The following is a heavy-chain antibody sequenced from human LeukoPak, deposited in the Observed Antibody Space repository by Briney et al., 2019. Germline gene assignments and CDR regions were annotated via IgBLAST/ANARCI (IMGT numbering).Heavy chain of an antibody. CDR1: GGTFSSYA. CDR3: ARSEMDTIRGAFDI. V-gene: IGHV1-69*04. Sequence: SVKVSCKASGGTFSSYAISWVRQAPGQGLEWMGRIIPILGIANYAQKFQGRVTIHAGKSTSTAYMELSSLRSEDTAVYCCARSEMDTIRGAFDIWGQGTMVPVSS. D-gene: IGHD5-24*01. CDR2: IIPILGIA. J-gene: IGHJ3*02.